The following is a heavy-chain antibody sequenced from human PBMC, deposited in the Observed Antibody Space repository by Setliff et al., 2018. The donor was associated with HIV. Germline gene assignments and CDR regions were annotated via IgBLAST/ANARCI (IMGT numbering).Heavy chain of an antibody. Sequence: SETLSLTCSVSGGSITSYYWGWIRQPPGKGLEWIGSIYYSGSTFYNPSLKSRVSISVDTSKNQFSLRLNSVTAADTAVYYCAREQTTETTMGFAFDIWGQGTVVTVSS. J-gene: IGHJ3*02. D-gene: IGHD4-17*01. CDR1: GGSITSYY. CDR2: IYYSGST. CDR3: AREQTTETTMGFAFDI. V-gene: IGHV4-39*07.